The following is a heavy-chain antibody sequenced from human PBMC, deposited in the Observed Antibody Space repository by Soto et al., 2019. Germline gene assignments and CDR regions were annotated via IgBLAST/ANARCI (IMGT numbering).Heavy chain of an antibody. CDR3: AIDPAAAGNCFDP. CDR2: IYYSGST. Sequence: QVQLQESGPGLVKPSETLSLTCTVSGGSVSSGSYYWSWIRQPPGKGLEWIGHIYYSGSTNYNPSLKSRVTISVDTSKNQFSLKLSSVTAADTAVYYCAIDPAAAGNCFDPWGQGTLVTVSS. V-gene: IGHV4-61*01. J-gene: IGHJ5*02. D-gene: IGHD6-13*01. CDR1: GGSVSSGSYY.